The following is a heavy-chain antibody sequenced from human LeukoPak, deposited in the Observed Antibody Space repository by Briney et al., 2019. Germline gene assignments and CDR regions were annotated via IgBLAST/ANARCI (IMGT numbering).Heavy chain of an antibody. D-gene: IGHD3-16*01. J-gene: IGHJ4*02. Sequence: SETLSLTCAVYVGSFSGYYWSWIRQPPGKGLEWIGEIYHSGSTNYNPSLKSRVTISVDKSKNQFSLKLSSVTAADTTVYYCASLPGDSYWGQGTLVTVSS. CDR2: IYHSGST. CDR1: VGSFSGYY. CDR3: ASLPGDSY. V-gene: IGHV4-34*01.